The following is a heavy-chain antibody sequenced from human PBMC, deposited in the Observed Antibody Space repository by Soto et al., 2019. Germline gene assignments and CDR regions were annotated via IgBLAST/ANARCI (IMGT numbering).Heavy chain of an antibody. CDR1: GGTFSSYA. Sequence: ASVKVSCKASGGTFSSYAISWVRQAPGQGLEWMGGIIPIFGTANYAQKFQGRVTITADESTSTAYMELSSLRSEGTAVYYCARARYCSSTSCQGGFDYWGQGTLVTVSS. V-gene: IGHV1-69*13. J-gene: IGHJ4*02. CDR3: ARARYCSSTSCQGGFDY. CDR2: IIPIFGTA. D-gene: IGHD2-2*01.